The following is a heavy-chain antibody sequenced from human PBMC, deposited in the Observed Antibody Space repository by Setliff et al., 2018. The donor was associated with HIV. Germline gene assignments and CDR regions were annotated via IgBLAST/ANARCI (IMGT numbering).Heavy chain of an antibody. CDR1: GGTFSNYG. D-gene: IGHD6-13*01. Sequence: SVKVSCKASGGTFSNYGMSWVRQAPGQGLEWMGRIIPILGIANYAQKFQGRVTITADKSTSTAYMELSSLRSEDTAVYYCARGIAAAGLDYWGQGTLVTVSS. CDR3: ARGIAAAGLDY. V-gene: IGHV1-69*04. CDR2: IIPILGIA. J-gene: IGHJ4*02.